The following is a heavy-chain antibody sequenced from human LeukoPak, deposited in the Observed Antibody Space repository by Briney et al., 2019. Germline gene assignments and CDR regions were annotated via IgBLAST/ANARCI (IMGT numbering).Heavy chain of an antibody. CDR3: ARTRYSYGYYFDN. V-gene: IGHV4-61*01. D-gene: IGHD5-18*01. CDR2: FYYSGSN. Sequence: SETLSLTCTVSGGSVSSGSYYWSWIRQPPGKGLEWIGYFYYSGSNNYNPFLKSRVIISVDTSKNQFSLKLSSVTAADTAVYHCARTRYSYGYYFDNWGQGTLVTVSS. CDR1: GGSVSSGSYY. J-gene: IGHJ4*02.